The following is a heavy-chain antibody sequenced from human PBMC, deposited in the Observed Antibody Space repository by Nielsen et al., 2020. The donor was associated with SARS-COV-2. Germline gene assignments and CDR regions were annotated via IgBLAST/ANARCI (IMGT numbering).Heavy chain of an antibody. Sequence: WVRQAPGQGLEWMGGIIPIFGTANYAQKFQGRVTITADESTSTAYMELSSLRSDDTAVYYCARLIFGVVIEYYFDYWGQGTLVTVSS. V-gene: IGHV1-69*01. D-gene: IGHD3-3*01. CDR3: ARLIFGVVIEYYFDY. J-gene: IGHJ4*02. CDR2: IIPIFGTA.